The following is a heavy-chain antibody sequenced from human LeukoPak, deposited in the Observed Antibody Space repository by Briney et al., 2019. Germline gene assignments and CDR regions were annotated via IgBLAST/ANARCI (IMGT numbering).Heavy chain of an antibody. D-gene: IGHD4-17*01. J-gene: IGHJ6*03. V-gene: IGHV3-30*02. CDR1: GFTFSSYS. Sequence: PGGSLRLSCAASGFTFSSYSMNWVRQAPGKGLEWVAFIRYDGSNKYYADSVKGRFTISRDNSKNTLYLQMNSLRAEDTAVYYCAKWPTADYGPYYYYYMDVWGKGTTVTVSS. CDR3: AKWPTADYGPYYYYYMDV. CDR2: IRYDGSNK.